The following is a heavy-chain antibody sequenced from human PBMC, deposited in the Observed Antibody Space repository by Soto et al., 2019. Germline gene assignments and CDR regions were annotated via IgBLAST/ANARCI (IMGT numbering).Heavy chain of an antibody. D-gene: IGHD6-13*01. V-gene: IGHV2-5*02. CDR3: AHRRAYGSSWAD. CDR2: ISWDDDK. J-gene: IGHJ4*02. CDR1: GFSLTTDGVT. Sequence: QITLRESGPTLVKPTQTLTLTCTFSGFSLTTDGVTVGWIRQPPGKALEWLALISWDDDKRYSPSLKSRLTLTQDTSKTQVVLTLTNMDPVDTATYYCAHRRAYGSSWADWGQGTLVTVSA.